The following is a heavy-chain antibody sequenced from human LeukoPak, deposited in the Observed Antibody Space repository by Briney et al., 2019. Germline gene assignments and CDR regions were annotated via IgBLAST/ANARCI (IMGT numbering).Heavy chain of an antibody. D-gene: IGHD2-15*01. CDR3: ARERTRGCNGDICLDGFDI. Sequence: SETLSLTCTVSGGSISSGDYYWSWIRQPPGKGLEWIGYIYYSGSTYYNPSLKSRVTISVDTSKNQFSLKLSSVTAADTAVYYCARERTRGCNGDICLDGFDIWGRGTKVTVSS. CDR1: GGSISSGDYY. CDR2: IYYSGST. V-gene: IGHV4-30-4*01. J-gene: IGHJ3*02.